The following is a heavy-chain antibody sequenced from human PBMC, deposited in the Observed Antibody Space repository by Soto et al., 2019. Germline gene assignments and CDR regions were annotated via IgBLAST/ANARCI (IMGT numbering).Heavy chain of an antibody. CDR1: GYTFTAQY. CDR2: INPTTGAT. Sequence: GASVKVSCKASGYTFTAQYLHWVRKAPGEGLEWMGWINPTTGATRYAQKFQGRVTMTGDTSMSTAYLEVRSLRPGDTAVYYCAKGDSSWVSWFDPWGQGTLVTVSS. V-gene: IGHV1-2*02. D-gene: IGHD6-19*01. J-gene: IGHJ5*02. CDR3: AKGDSSWVSWFDP.